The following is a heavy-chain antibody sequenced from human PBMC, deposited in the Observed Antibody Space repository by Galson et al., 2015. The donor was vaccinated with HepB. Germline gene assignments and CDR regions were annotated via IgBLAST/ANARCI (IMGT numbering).Heavy chain of an antibody. J-gene: IGHJ6*02. CDR3: ARTGYCSGGSCYPKGGYYGMDV. CDR1: GYTFTSYG. D-gene: IGHD2-15*01. Sequence: SVKVSCKASGYTFTSYGISWVRQAPGQGLEWKGWVSAYNGNTNFAQKLQGRVTMTTDTSTSTAYMELRSLRSDDTAGYYCARTGYCSGGSCYPKGGYYGMDVWGQGTTVTVSS. CDR2: VSAYNGNT. V-gene: IGHV1-18*01.